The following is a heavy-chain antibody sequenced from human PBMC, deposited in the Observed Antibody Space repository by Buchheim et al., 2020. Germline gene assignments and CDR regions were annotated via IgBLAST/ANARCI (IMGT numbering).Heavy chain of an antibody. V-gene: IGHV4-39*01. D-gene: IGHD1-26*01. CDR3: ARQRGVGSYWIGKNVVSKNYFDY. Sequence: QLQLQESGPGLVRPSETLSLTCSVSGDSITSRSSYWAWIRQAPGKGLEWIGTVYYSGSTYSNPSLKSRFTVSVDTSNNHFPLKLNSVTAADTAVYFCARQRGVGSYWIGKNVVSKNYFDYWGRGTL. CDR2: VYYSGST. J-gene: IGHJ4*02. CDR1: GDSITSRSSY.